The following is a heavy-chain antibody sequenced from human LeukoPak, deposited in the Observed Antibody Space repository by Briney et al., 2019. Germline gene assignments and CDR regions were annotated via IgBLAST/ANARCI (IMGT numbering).Heavy chain of an antibody. CDR3: ASVSWSRRFGP. Sequence: SETLSLTCAVYDESLNGYYWSWIRQPPGKGLEWIGEMNDSGRTTYNPSLESRATISAERSKNQFSLKLTSVTAAHTAVYYCASVSWSRRFGPWGQGTLVTVSS. V-gene: IGHV4-34*01. D-gene: IGHD1-14*01. J-gene: IGHJ5*02. CDR2: MNDSGRT. CDR1: DESLNGYY.